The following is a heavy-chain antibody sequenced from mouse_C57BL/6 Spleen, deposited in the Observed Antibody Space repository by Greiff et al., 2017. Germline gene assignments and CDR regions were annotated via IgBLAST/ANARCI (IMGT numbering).Heavy chain of an antibody. D-gene: IGHD1-1*01. CDR3: ARGSSGAMDD. Sequence: EVQLVEPEGGLVLPGSSMKLSCTASGFTFSVYYMPWVRQVPEKGLEWVANLNYSGSNTYSLDSLQGRFIISRDSAENILYRKMSSLKSEDTDTYNCARGSSGAMDDWGQGTTVTVAS. V-gene: IGHV5-16*01. CDR1: GFTFSVYY. CDR2: LNYSGSNT. J-gene: IGHJ4*01.